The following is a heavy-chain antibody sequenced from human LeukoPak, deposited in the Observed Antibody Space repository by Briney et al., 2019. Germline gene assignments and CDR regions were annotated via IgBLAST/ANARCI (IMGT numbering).Heavy chain of an antibody. V-gene: IGHV4-59*12. CDR1: GDSISSYY. CDR2: IFHSGST. J-gene: IGHJ6*03. D-gene: IGHD6-19*01. CDR3: ARDYSGWTRYFMDV. Sequence: PSETLSLTCTVSGDSISSYYWSWIRQPPGKGLEWIGEIFHSGSTNYNPSLKSRVTISVDKSKNQFSLRLSSVTAADTAVYYCARDYSGWTRYFMDVWGTGTAVTVSS.